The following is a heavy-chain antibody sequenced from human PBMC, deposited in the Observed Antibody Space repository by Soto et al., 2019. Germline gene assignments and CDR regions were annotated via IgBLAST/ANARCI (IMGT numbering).Heavy chain of an antibody. CDR3: TTDRGYLTFDY. J-gene: IGHJ4*02. Sequence: GESLKISCKGSGYSFTSYWIGWVRQMPGKGLEWMGIIYPGDSDTRYSPSFQGQVTISADKSISTAYLQWSSLRAEDTAMYYCTTDRGYLTFDYWGQGTLVTVSS. CDR2: IYPGDSDT. D-gene: IGHD3-22*01. V-gene: IGHV5-51*01. CDR1: GYSFTSYW.